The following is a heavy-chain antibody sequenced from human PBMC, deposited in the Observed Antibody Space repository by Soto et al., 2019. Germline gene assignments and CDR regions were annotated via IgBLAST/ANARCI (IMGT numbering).Heavy chain of an antibody. D-gene: IGHD6-6*01. CDR2: TYYRSKWYN. CDR1: GDSVSSNSAA. Sequence: PSQTLSLTCAISGDSVSSNSAAWNWIRQSPSRGLEWLGRTYYRSKWYNDYAVSVKSRITINPDTSKNQFSLQLNPVTPEDTAVYYCARDPRSSIAARPRSYYYYGMDVWGQGTTVTVS. V-gene: IGHV6-1*01. J-gene: IGHJ6*02. CDR3: ARDPRSSIAARPRSYYYYGMDV.